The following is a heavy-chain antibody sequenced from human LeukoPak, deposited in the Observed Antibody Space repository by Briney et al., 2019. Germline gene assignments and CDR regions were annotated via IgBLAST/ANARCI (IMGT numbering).Heavy chain of an antibody. V-gene: IGHV3-48*03. CDR2: ISSGSSSI. J-gene: IGHJ4*02. CDR1: GFTFSSYE. D-gene: IGHD6-6*01. CDR3: ARGGIAARFAY. Sequence: GGSLRLSCAASGFTFSSYEMNWARQAPGKGLEWVSYISSGSSSIFYADSVKGRFTISRDNSKNSLYLQMNSLRVEDTAVYYCARGGIAARFAYWGQGTLVTVSS.